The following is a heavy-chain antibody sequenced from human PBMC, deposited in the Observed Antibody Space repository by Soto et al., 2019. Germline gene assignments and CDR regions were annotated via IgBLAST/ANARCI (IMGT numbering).Heavy chain of an antibody. CDR1: GDSVSRGSYH. D-gene: IGHD7-27*01. CDR2: KPYTGSP. CDR3: AKVGWGGDS. V-gene: IGHV4-61*01. J-gene: IGHJ4*02. Sequence: SDTLSLTCSVSGDSVSRGSYHWSWIRQPPGKGLEWIGFKPYTGSPDYNPSLKSRVVISIDRSKNQLSLKLSSVTATDTAVYFCAKVGWGGDSWGQGTLVTVSS.